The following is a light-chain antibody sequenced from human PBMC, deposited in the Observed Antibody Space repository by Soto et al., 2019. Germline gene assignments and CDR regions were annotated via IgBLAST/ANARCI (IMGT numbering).Light chain of an antibody. V-gene: IGKV1-5*03. Sequence: DIQMTQSPSTLSASVGDRVTVTCRASQSASDYLAWYQQRPGEAPRLLISRASTLESGVPSRFNGSGSGTHFTLTITSLQPDDSATYYCQQYNSYSATFGQGTKVDIK. CDR3: QQYNSYSAT. J-gene: IGKJ1*01. CDR2: RAS. CDR1: QSASDY.